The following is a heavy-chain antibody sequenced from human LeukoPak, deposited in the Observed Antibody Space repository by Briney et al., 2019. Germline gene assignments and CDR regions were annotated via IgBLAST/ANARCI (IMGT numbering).Heavy chain of an antibody. Sequence: PGGSLRLSCAASGLTGSTKYMSWVRQSPVKGLEWVSITYSGGVTYYADSVRGRFTISRDNSKNTMDLQMDSLRADDTAIYYCAREKSRGGDFYGMDVWGQGTTVTVSS. J-gene: IGHJ6*02. CDR1: GLTGSTKY. CDR2: TYSGGVT. CDR3: AREKSRGGDFYGMDV. D-gene: IGHD2-15*01. V-gene: IGHV3-53*01.